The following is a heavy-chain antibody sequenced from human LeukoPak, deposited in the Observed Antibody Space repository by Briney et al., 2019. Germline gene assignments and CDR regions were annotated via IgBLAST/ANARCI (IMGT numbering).Heavy chain of an antibody. V-gene: IGHV3-49*03. D-gene: IGHD1-7*01. CDR3: TRYSGRTNY. CDR2: IRSKTFGGTT. J-gene: IGHJ4*02. Sequence: GGSLRLSCTSSGFTFGTYAVSWFRQAPGKGLEWVAFIRSKTFGGTTEYAASVEGRFTISRDDSKSIAYLQMNSLKTEDTAVYYCTRYSGRTNYWGQGTLVTVSS. CDR1: GFTFGTYA.